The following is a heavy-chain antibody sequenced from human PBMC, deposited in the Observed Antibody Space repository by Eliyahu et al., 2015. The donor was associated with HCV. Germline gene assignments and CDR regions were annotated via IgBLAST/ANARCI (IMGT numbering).Heavy chain of an antibody. CDR2: IWSDGNNK. CDR3: ARDRRPRDYKNYGRFYYGMDV. V-gene: IGHV3-33*01. CDR1: GFTFSSFG. Sequence: QVQLVESGGGVVQPGRSLRLSCAASGFTFSSFGMHXVRQAPGKGLEWVAVIWSDGNNKYYEDSVNGRFTISRDNSKNTLYLQMNSLRGDDTGVYYCARDRRPRDYKNYGRFYYGMDVWGQGTTVTVSS. J-gene: IGHJ6*02. D-gene: IGHD3-10*02.